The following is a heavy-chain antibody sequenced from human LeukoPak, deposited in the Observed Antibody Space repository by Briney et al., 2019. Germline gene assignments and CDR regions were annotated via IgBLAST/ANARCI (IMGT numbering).Heavy chain of an antibody. CDR2: IWYDGSNK. V-gene: IGHV3-33*01. J-gene: IGHJ4*02. CDR3: ARGSYDSSGYYFDY. CDR1: GFTFSSYG. D-gene: IGHD3-22*01. Sequence: PGGSLRLSCAACGFTFSSYGMHWVRRAPGKGLEWVAVIWYDGSNKYYADSVKGRFTISRDNSKNTLYLQMNSLRAEDTAVYYCARGSYDSSGYYFDYWGQGTLVTVSS.